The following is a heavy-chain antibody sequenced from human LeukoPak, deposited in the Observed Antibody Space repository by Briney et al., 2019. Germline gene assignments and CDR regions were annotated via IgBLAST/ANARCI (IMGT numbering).Heavy chain of an antibody. D-gene: IGHD6-19*01. J-gene: IGHJ5*02. V-gene: IGHV4-59*01. CDR3: ARGSSGWYGEKLWFDP. Sequence: PSETLSLTCTVSGGSISSYYWSWIRQPPGKGLEWIGYIYYSGSTNYNPSLKSRVTISVDTSKNQFSLKLSSVTAADTAVYYCARGSSGWYGEKLWFDPWGQGTLVTVSS. CDR1: GGSISSYY. CDR2: IYYSGST.